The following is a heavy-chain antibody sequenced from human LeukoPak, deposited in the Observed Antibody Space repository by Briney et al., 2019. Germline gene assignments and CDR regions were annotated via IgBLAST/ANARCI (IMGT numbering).Heavy chain of an antibody. CDR2: ISWNSGSI. CDR1: GFTFDDYA. V-gene: IGHV3-9*03. D-gene: IGHD6-13*01. J-gene: IGHJ4*02. Sequence: GGSLRLSCAASGFTFDDYAMHWVRQAPGKGLEWVSGISWNSGSIGYADSVKGRFTISRDNAKNSLYLQMNSLRAEDMALYYCAKEGSSSCFDYWGQGTLVTVSS. CDR3: AKEGSSSCFDY.